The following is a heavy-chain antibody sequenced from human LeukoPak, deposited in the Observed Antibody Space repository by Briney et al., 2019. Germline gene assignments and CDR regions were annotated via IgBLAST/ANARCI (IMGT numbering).Heavy chain of an antibody. J-gene: IGHJ4*02. CDR3: ARGPGPPNKFFYFEF. CDR2: MNPNNGET. CDR1: GYTLTTND. V-gene: IGHV1-8*01. D-gene: IGHD3-3*01. Sequence: ASVKVSCKASGYTLTTNDINWLRQAAGHGLEWMGWMNPNNGETVYAQKFQGRVSMTMATSATAAYMELSGLKSEDTAVYFCARGPGPPNKFFYFEFWGPGTLGTGSP.